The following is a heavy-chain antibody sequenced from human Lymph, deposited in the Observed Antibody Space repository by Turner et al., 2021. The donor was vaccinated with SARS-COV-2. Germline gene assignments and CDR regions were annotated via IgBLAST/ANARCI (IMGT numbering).Heavy chain of an antibody. CDR2: ISFDGSNK. V-gene: IGHV3-30*18. D-gene: IGHD3-3*01. Sequence: QVQLVESGGGVVHPGWPLRLPCAASGFTFSNYGIHWVRQAPSRGLGWVAVISFDGSNKYYADSVKGRFTISRDNTNNTLYLQMDSLRVEGTAVYYCAEGGGSGYLNFDYWGQGTLVTVSS. CDR1: GFTFSNYG. J-gene: IGHJ4*02. CDR3: AEGGGSGYLNFDY.